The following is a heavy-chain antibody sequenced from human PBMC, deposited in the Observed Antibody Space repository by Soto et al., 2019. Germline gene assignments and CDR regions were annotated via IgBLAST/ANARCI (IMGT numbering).Heavy chain of an antibody. V-gene: IGHV5-51*01. D-gene: IGHD4-4*01. Sequence: GESLKISCKGSGYTFNTYWIAWVRQMSGKGLEWMGIIYPGGSDTRYSPSFQGQVTISVDKSISTTYLQWSSLKASDTAMYYCARQTTVGTRSPIDYWGQGTLVTVSS. CDR1: GYTFNTYW. CDR3: ARQTTVGTRSPIDY. CDR2: IYPGGSDT. J-gene: IGHJ4*02.